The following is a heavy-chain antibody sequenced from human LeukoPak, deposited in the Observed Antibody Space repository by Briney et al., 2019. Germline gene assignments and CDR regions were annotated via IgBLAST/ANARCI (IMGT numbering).Heavy chain of an antibody. Sequence: ASVKVSCKASGGTFSSYAISWVRQAPGQGLEWMGGIIPIFGTANYAQKFQGRVTITADESTSTAYMELSSQRSEDTAVYYCASDILTGPIQLSFDYWGQGTLVTVSS. V-gene: IGHV1-69*13. CDR2: IIPIFGTA. CDR1: GGTFSSYA. J-gene: IGHJ4*02. CDR3: ASDILTGPIQLSFDY. D-gene: IGHD3-9*01.